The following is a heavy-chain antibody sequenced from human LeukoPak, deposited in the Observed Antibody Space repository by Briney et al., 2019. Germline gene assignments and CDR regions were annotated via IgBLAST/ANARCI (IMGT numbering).Heavy chain of an antibody. CDR3: ARENHSYYYDSTTYWDY. CDR1: GYTFTNYY. V-gene: IGHV1-2*02. CDR2: INPNSGGT. D-gene: IGHD3-22*01. J-gene: IGHJ4*02. Sequence: ASVKVSCKASGYTFTNYYMHWVRQAPGQGLEWMGWINPNSGGTSYAQKFQGRVTMTRDTSISTAYMELSRLRSDDTAVYYCARENHSYYYDSTTYWDYWGQGTLVTVSS.